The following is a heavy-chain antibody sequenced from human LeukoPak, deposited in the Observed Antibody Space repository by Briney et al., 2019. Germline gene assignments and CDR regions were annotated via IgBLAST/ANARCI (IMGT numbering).Heavy chain of an antibody. CDR3: ARPHGTLAD. Sequence: ASVKVSCKASGYTLSAYDISWVRQAPGQGLEWMGRNSAYDGYTYYAHKFQGRVTLTTDTSTSTAYMELTSLRSDDTTVYYCARPHGTLADWGQGTLVTVSS. CDR2: NSAYDGYT. D-gene: IGHD6-13*01. CDR1: GYTLSAYD. J-gene: IGHJ4*02. V-gene: IGHV1-18*01.